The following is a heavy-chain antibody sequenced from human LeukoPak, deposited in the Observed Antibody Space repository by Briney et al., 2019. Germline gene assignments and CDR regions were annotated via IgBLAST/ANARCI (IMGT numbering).Heavy chain of an antibody. CDR3: ARGPHSSMPYYFDY. CDR1: GYTFTDYY. CDR2: INPNSGGT. Sequence: ASVKVSCKASGYTFTDYYMHWVRQAPGQGLEWMGWINPNSGGTNYAQKFQGWVTMTRDTSISTAYMELSRLRSDDTAVYYCARGPHSSMPYYFDYWGQGTLVTVSS. V-gene: IGHV1-2*04. J-gene: IGHJ4*02. D-gene: IGHD6-6*01.